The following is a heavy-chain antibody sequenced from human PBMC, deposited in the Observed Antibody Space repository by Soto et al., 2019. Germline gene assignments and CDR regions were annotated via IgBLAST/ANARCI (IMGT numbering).Heavy chain of an antibody. V-gene: IGHV1-3*01. CDR2: INVGNGNT. J-gene: IGHJ4*02. CDR1: GYTFRSYA. Sequence: ASVKVSCKACGYTFRSYALHWVRQAPGQRLEWMGWINVGNGNTKYSQKFQGRVTFTRDTSASTAYMELSSLTSEDTAVYYCARDLGGDSYYCAQRTPVTVSA. CDR3: ARDLGGDSYY. D-gene: IGHD2-21*02.